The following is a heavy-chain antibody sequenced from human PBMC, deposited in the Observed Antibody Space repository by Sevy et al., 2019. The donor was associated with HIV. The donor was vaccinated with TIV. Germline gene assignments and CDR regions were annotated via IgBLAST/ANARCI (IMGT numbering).Heavy chain of an antibody. CDR3: AKSRGCSGLLH. J-gene: IGHJ4*02. CDR2: VSPHNADR. V-gene: IGHV1-18*01. Sequence: ASVKVSCKTSGYTFNSYSITWVRQAPGQGLEWMGWVSPHNADRNVAQRFQGRVTLTTDTSTVTAYMELRSLRSDDTALYYCAKSRGCSGLLHWGPGTMVTVSS. CDR1: GYTFNSYS. D-gene: IGHD6-19*01.